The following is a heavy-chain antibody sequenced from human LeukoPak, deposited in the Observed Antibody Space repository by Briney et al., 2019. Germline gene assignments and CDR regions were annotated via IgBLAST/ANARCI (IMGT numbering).Heavy chain of an antibody. V-gene: IGHV4-4*07. J-gene: IGHJ3*02. D-gene: IGHD6-19*01. CDR1: GGSISSYY. Sequence: SETLSLTCTVSGGSISSYYWSWIRQPAGKGLEWIGRIYSSGSTYYNPSLKSRVTISVDTSKNQFSLKLSSVTAADTAVYYCARDKAVAGIFDAFDIWGQGTMVTVSS. CDR3: ARDKAVAGIFDAFDI. CDR2: IYSSGST.